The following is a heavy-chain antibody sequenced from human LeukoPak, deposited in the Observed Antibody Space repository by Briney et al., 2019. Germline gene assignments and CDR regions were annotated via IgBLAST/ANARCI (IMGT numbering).Heavy chain of an antibody. CDR2: IYYSGST. D-gene: IGHD5-24*01. V-gene: IGHV4-59*08. Sequence: SETLSLTCTVSGGSISSYYWSWIRQPPGKGLEWIGYIYYSGSTNYNPSLKSRVTISVDTSKDQFSLKLSSVTAADTAVYYCARQGGDGYNLVYWGQGTLVTVSS. CDR1: GGSISSYY. CDR3: ARQGGDGYNLVY. J-gene: IGHJ4*02.